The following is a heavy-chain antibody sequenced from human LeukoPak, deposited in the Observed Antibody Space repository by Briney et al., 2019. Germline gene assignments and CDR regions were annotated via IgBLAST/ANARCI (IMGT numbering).Heavy chain of an antibody. D-gene: IGHD3-22*01. CDR2: ISRSGVAT. J-gene: IGHJ4*02. V-gene: IGHV3-23*01. CDR3: AKHSHDGSAPYYEVQLDY. Sequence: PGGSLRLSCAASGFTFTSFAMSWVRQAPGKGLEWVSTISRSGVATYYANSVKGRFTISRDNSKNTVYPQMNSLRAEDTAIYYCAKHSHDGSAPYYEVQLDYWGQGTLVTVSS. CDR1: GFTFTSFA.